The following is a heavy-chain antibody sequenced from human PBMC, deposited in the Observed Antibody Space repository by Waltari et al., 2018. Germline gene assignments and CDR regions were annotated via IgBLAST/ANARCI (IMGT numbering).Heavy chain of an antibody. CDR1: GFTFSSYA. CDR3: ASLFDS. J-gene: IGHJ4*02. CDR2: ISDDGSNK. Sequence: QVQLVESGGGVVQPGRSRGLSWAASGFTFSSYAMHWGRQAPGKGLEWVAVISDDGSNKYYADSVKGRFTISRDNSKNTLYLQMNSLRAEDTAVYYCASLFDSWGQGTLVTVSS. V-gene: IGHV3-30*01.